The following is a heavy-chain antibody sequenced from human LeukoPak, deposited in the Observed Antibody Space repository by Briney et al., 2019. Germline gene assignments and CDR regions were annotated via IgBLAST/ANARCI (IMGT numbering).Heavy chain of an antibody. Sequence: SSETLSLTCTVSGYSLSSGYYWGWIRQPPGKGLEWIGRVDHSGGTYYNPSLRSRVSISVDTSKNQFSLKLSSVTAADTAVYSCAGFTFFRGVITFDYWGQGTLVTVSS. CDR2: VDHSGGT. V-gene: IGHV4-38-2*02. CDR1: GYSLSSGYY. CDR3: AGFTFFRGVITFDY. J-gene: IGHJ4*02. D-gene: IGHD3-10*01.